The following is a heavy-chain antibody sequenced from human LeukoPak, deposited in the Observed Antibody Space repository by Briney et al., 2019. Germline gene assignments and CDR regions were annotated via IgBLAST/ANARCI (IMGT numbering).Heavy chain of an antibody. CDR2: FYYSGST. V-gene: IGHV4-59*01. J-gene: IGHJ4*02. CDR1: GGSISSYY. CDR3: ARDSSSWSY. Sequence: SETLSLTCTVSGGSISSYYWSWIRQPPGKGLEWIGYFYYSGSTNYNPSLKSRVTISVDTSKNQFSLKLSSVTAADTAVYYCARDSSSWSYWGQGTLVTVSS. D-gene: IGHD6-13*01.